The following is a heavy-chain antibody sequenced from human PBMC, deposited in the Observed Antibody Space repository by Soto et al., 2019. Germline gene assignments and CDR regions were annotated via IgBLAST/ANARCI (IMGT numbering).Heavy chain of an antibody. CDR3: ARGYNKWLSPFDY. J-gene: IGHJ4*02. V-gene: IGHV4-59*11. CDR2: VYNYGTA. CDR1: GGSITPHY. D-gene: IGHD5-12*01. Sequence: PSETLSLTCFVSGGSITPHYWSWIRQSPGKGLEWIGYVYNYGTANYNPSLKSRVTISLDTSKSQFSLNLRSMTPADTAVYVCARGYNKWLSPFDYWGQGILVTVSS.